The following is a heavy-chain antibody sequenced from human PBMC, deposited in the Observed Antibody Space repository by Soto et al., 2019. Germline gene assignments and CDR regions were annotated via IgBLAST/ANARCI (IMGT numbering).Heavy chain of an antibody. CDR2: IWSDGSNK. V-gene: IGHV3-33*01. CDR3: ASVGDYTPGGY. D-gene: IGHD4-17*01. Sequence: QVQLVESGGGVVQPGRSLRLSCAASGFTFSTYGMHWVRQAPGKGLECVAVIWSDGSNKYYADSVKGRFTISRDNSKNTLYLHMNSLRVEDTAVYYCASVGDYTPGGYWGQGTLVTVS. CDR1: GFTFSTYG. J-gene: IGHJ4*02.